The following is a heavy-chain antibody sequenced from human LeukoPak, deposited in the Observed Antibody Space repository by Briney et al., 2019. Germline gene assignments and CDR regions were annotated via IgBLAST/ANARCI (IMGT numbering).Heavy chain of an antibody. J-gene: IGHJ4*02. CDR3: ARGRYSGTTYYFDY. Sequence: SGGSLRLSCAASGFTFSSYSMNWVRQAPGKGLEWVSSISSSSSYIYYADSVKGRFTISRDNAKNSLYLQMNSLRAEDTAVYYCARGRYSGTTYYFDYWGQGTLVTVSS. D-gene: IGHD5-12*01. V-gene: IGHV3-21*01. CDR2: ISSSSSYI. CDR1: GFTFSSYS.